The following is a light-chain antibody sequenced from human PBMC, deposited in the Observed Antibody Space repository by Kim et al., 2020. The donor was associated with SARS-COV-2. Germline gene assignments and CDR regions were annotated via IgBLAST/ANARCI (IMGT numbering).Light chain of an antibody. CDR2: AAS. Sequence: LSPGDRATLSCGASQGINNNFIAWYRQRPGQSPSLLIYAASTRAAGIPDRFSGSGYRTDFSLTISRLEPEDFAVYYCQQYGSSPQTFGQGTKLEI. CDR3: QQYGSSPQT. CDR1: QGINNNF. V-gene: IGKV3-20*01. J-gene: IGKJ2*01.